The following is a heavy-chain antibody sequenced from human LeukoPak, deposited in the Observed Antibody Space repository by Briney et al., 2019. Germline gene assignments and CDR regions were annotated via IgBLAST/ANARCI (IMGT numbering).Heavy chain of an antibody. CDR1: GFTFSSYG. Sequence: GGSLRLSCAASGFTFSSYGMHWVRQAPGKGLEWVAVISYDGSNKYYADSVKGRFTISRDNSKNTLYLQMNSLRAEDTAVYYCAKTGSSKPTGSTRDWGQGTLVTVSS. D-gene: IGHD2-8*02. J-gene: IGHJ4*02. CDR2: ISYDGSNK. CDR3: AKTGSSKPTGSTRD. V-gene: IGHV3-30*18.